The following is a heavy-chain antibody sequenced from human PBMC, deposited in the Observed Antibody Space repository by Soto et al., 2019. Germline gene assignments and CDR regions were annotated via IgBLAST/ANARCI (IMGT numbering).Heavy chain of an antibody. CDR1: GFTFSSSW. J-gene: IGHJ5*02. Sequence: GSLRLSCAASGFTFSSSWMHWVRQGPGKGLVWVSRINSDGSSTKYVDSVQGRFTISRDNAKNTLYLQMNNLRAEDTAVYHCARDYTVRGRDSNRFDPWGQGTLVTVSS. V-gene: IGHV3-74*01. CDR2: INSDGSST. D-gene: IGHD3-10*01. CDR3: ARDYTVRGRDSNRFDP.